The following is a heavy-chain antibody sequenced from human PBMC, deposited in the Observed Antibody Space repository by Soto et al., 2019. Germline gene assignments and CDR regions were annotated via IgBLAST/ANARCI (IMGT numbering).Heavy chain of an antibody. CDR2: INAGNGNT. V-gene: IGHV1-3*05. Sequence: QVQLVQSGAEEKKPGASVKVSCKASGYTFTTYAMHWVRQAPGQRLEWMGWINAGNGNTKYSQKFQGRVTITRDTSASTANTELSSLRYEHTAVFYCARGGNYYSWDLHYWGQGTLVTVSS. CDR1: GYTFTTYA. CDR3: ARGGNYYSWDLHY. D-gene: IGHD1-26*01. J-gene: IGHJ4*02.